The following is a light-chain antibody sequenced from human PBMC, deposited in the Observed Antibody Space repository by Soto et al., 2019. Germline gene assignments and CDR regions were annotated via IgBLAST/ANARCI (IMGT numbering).Light chain of an antibody. CDR2: GAS. CDR3: QQYGSSPYT. V-gene: IGKV3-20*01. Sequence: EIVLTQSPGTLSLSPGERATLSCRASQSVSSNYLAWYQQKPGQTPRLLIYGASTRAPGFPDRFSGSGSGTDFTLTISRLESEDFAVYFCQQYGSSPYTFGQGTKLEIK. CDR1: QSVSSNY. J-gene: IGKJ2*01.